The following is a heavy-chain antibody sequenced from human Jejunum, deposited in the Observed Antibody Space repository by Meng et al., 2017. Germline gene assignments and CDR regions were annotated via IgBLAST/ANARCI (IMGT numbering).Heavy chain of an antibody. CDR3: ARGSRGYSYG. CDR1: GGSVSSGSYY. CDR2: IYYGGTT. Sequence: QGQPQGPGPGLVRPSETLSLTCTVSGGSVSSGSYYWSWIRQPPGKGLEWIGYIYYGGTTNYNPSLKSRVTISADTSKNQFSLKLSSVTAADTAVYYCARGSRGYSYGWGQGTLVTVSS. D-gene: IGHD5-18*01. J-gene: IGHJ4*02. V-gene: IGHV4-61*01.